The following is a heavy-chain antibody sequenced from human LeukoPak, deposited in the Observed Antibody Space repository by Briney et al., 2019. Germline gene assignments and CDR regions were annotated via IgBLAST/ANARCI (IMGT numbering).Heavy chain of an antibody. Sequence: GGSLRLSCAASGFTFSSYAMSWVRQAPGRGLEWVSVISGSGGTTFYEDSVKGRFAISRDNSKNTLYLQLNSLRAADTAVYYCAGGTFGTMVRGRNWFDPWGQGTLVTVSS. V-gene: IGHV3-23*01. CDR1: GFTFSSYA. J-gene: IGHJ5*02. D-gene: IGHD3-10*01. CDR3: AGGTFGTMVRGRNWFDP. CDR2: ISGSGGTT.